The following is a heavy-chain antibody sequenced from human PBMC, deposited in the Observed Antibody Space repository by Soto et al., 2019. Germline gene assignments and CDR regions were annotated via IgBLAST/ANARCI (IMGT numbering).Heavy chain of an antibody. D-gene: IGHD3-10*01. CDR3: AKDRSTYYFLPPFDS. J-gene: IGHJ5*01. Sequence: HPGGSLRLSCAASGFTFSSYVMNWVRQAPGKGLEWVSTISGSGGSTYYADSVEGRFTFSRDNSKNTLHLLMNSLRAEDTAVYYCAKDRSTYYFLPPFDSWGQGT. CDR2: ISGSGGST. V-gene: IGHV3-23*01. CDR1: GFTFSSYV.